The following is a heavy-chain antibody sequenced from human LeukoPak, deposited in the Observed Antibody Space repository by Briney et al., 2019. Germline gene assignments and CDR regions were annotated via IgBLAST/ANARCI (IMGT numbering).Heavy chain of an antibody. Sequence: GGSLRLSCTATGFTFSSYAMHWVRQAPGNVLALVAVISYDGSNKYYADSVKGRFTISRDNSKNTLYLQMNSLRAEDTAVYYCARVFGGNYPFDYWGQGTLVTVSS. V-gene: IGHV3-30*04. D-gene: IGHD4-23*01. CDR2: ISYDGSNK. CDR1: GFTFSSYA. J-gene: IGHJ4*02. CDR3: ARVFGGNYPFDY.